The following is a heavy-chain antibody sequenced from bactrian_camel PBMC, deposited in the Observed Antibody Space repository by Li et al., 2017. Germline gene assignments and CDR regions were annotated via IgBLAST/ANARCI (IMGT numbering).Heavy chain of an antibody. CDR1: GNTASVTY. Sequence: HVQLVESGGGSVQAGGSLRLSCGASGNTASVTYMGWFRQAPGKAREGIAGIRRDGDEYYADSVKGRFTISQDNAKNTLYLQMNSLKPEDTAMYYCAARGGFDLVRWILGLLLLDTGARGPRSPSP. CDR3: AARGGFDLVRWILGLLLLDT. D-gene: IGHD2*01. J-gene: IGHJ6*01. V-gene: IGHV3S53*01. CDR2: IRRDGDE.